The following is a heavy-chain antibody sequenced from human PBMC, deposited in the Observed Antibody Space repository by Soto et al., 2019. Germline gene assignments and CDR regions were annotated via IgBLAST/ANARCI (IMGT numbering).Heavy chain of an antibody. CDR2: ISAYNVNT. CDR1: GYTFTSYG. J-gene: IGHJ4*02. D-gene: IGHD2-2*01. CDR3: YTRGGFDY. V-gene: IGHV1-18*01. Sequence: QVRLVQSGAEVKKPGASVKVSCKASGYTFTSYGISWVRQAPGQGLEWMGWISAYNVNTNYAQKIQGRVTLTTDTSTSTANVELRSLRSDDTAVYYCYTRGGFDYWGQGTLVTVSS.